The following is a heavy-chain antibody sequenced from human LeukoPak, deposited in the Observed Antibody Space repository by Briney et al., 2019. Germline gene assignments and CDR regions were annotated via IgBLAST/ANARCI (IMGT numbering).Heavy chain of an antibody. Sequence: GASVKVSCKGSGGTFSRYAFTWVRQAPGQGLEWMGGIIPIFGTANYAQKFQGRVTITADESTSTAYMELSSLRSEDTAVYYCARGLGVSSWYVYSSGWKGMDVWGQGTTVTVSS. D-gene: IGHD6-19*01. CDR2: IIPIFGTA. CDR3: ARGLGVSSWYVYSSGWKGMDV. J-gene: IGHJ6*02. V-gene: IGHV1-69*13. CDR1: GGTFSRYA.